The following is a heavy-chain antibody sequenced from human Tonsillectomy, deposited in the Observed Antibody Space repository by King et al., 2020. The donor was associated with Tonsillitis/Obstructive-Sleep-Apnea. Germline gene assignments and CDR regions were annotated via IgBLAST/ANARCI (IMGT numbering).Heavy chain of an antibody. CDR2: VDTSASYT. CDR3: ARHPYINYPSDY. CDR1: GYSFTSYW. V-gene: IGHV5-10-1*01. J-gene: IGHJ4*02. D-gene: IGHD4-11*01. Sequence: QLVQSGAEVKKPGESLRISCNGSGYSFTSYWISWVRQMPGKGLEWMGRVDTSASYTNYSPSFQGHVTISAEKSFSTAYLLWSSLNASDTAMYYCARHPYINYPSDYWGQGTLVTVSS.